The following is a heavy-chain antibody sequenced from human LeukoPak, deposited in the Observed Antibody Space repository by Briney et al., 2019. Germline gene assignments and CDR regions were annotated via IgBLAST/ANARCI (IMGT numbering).Heavy chain of an antibody. CDR2: IFYSGST. Sequence: SQTLSLTCTVSGGSISTTYYYWSWIRQPPGKGLEWIGYIFYSGSTYYNPSLKSRVTISVDTSKNQFSLKLSSVTAADTAVYYCARLCWAVGWLDEYYFDYWGQGTLVTVSS. J-gene: IGHJ4*02. CDR1: GGSISTTYYY. CDR3: ARLCWAVGWLDEYYFDY. D-gene: IGHD6-19*01. V-gene: IGHV4-30-4*01.